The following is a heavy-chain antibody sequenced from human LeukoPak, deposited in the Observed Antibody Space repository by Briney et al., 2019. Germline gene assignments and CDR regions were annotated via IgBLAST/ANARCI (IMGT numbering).Heavy chain of an antibody. Sequence: SETLSLTCAVYGGSFSGYYWSWIRQSPGKGLEWIGEIDHSGSTNYNPYLQSRVTMSLDTSKNQFSLKLSSVTAADTAVYYCTRAPYLSSGSWGQGILVAVSS. J-gene: IGHJ3*01. D-gene: IGHD3-22*01. CDR3: TRAPYLSSGS. CDR2: IDHSGST. V-gene: IGHV4-34*01. CDR1: GGSFSGYY.